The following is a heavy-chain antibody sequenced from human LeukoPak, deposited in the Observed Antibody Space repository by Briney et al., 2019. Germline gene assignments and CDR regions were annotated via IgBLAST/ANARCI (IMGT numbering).Heavy chain of an antibody. CDR2: IYYSGST. Sequence: PSETPSLTCTVSGGSISSYYWSWIWQPPGKGLEWIGYIYYSGSTNYNPSLKSRVTISVDTSKNQFSLKLSSVTAADTAVYYCARDVGLHSGYDFGNWFDPWGQGTLVTVSS. V-gene: IGHV4-59*01. CDR1: GGSISSYY. D-gene: IGHD5-12*01. J-gene: IGHJ5*02. CDR3: ARDVGLHSGYDFGNWFDP.